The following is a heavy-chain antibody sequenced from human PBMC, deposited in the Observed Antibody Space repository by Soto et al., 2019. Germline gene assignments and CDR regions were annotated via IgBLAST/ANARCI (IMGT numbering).Heavy chain of an antibody. V-gene: IGHV3-9*01. CDR1: GFIFDDYA. Sequence: EVQLVESGGGLVQPGRSLRLSCAASGFIFDDYAMHWVRQAPGKGLEWVSGINWNSGSRGYADSVKGRFTISRDSAKNSRYLQMSSLRAEDTALYYCAKAGGGYDAGDYDYDYYMDVWGKGTTVTVSS. CDR3: AKAGGGYDAGDYDYDYYMDV. D-gene: IGHD2-15*01. CDR2: INWNSGSR. J-gene: IGHJ6*03.